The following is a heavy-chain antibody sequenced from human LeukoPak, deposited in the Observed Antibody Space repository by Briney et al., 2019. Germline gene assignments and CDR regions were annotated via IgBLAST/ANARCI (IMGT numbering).Heavy chain of an antibody. D-gene: IGHD6-19*01. CDR1: GFTFSTNW. Sequence: PGGSLRLSCAASGFTFSTNWMSWFRQAPGKGLECVAHIKPDGSETYYVDSVKGRFTISRDNAKNSLYLQMNSLRAEDTAVYYCATAVSVAGDSWGQGTLVTVSS. V-gene: IGHV3-7*01. CDR3: ATAVSVAGDS. CDR2: IKPDGSET. J-gene: IGHJ5*01.